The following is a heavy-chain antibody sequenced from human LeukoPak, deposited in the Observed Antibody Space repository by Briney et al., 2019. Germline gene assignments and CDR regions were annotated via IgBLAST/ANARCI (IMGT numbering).Heavy chain of an antibody. V-gene: IGHV4-59*08. CDR1: GGSLTTYY. CDR2: MFHSGRT. CDR3: AKHSAHYGCNAYFDS. D-gene: IGHD4-23*01. J-gene: IGHJ4*02. Sequence: ETLSLTCTVSGGSLTTYYWSWIRQPPGKGLEWIGYMFHSGRTNYNPSLKSRVTFSIDASKNHFSLKLTSVTAADTAIYYCAKHSAHYGCNAYFDSWGQGAPVTVSS.